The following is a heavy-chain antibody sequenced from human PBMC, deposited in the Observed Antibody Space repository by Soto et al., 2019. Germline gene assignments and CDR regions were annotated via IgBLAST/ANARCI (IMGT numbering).Heavy chain of an antibody. CDR1: GGSISSYY. J-gene: IGHJ5*02. V-gene: IGHV4-59*01. Sequence: PSETLSLTCTVSGGSISSYYWSWIRQPPGKGLEWIGYIYYSGSTNYNPSLKSRVTISVDTSKNQFSLKLSSVTAADTAVYYCARGPTTVVSSNWFDPWGQGTLVTVS. CDR3: ARGPTTVVSSNWFDP. CDR2: IYYSGST. D-gene: IGHD4-17*01.